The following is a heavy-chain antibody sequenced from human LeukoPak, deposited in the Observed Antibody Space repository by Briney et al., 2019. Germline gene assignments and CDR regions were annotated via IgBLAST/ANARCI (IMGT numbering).Heavy chain of an antibody. D-gene: IGHD2-21*02. CDR3: ASAPMGDLRPFDY. CDR2: INPNSGGT. Sequence: SVKVSCQASGYTFTGYYMHWVRQPPGQGLEWMGWINPNSGGTNYAQMFQGRVTMTRDTSISTAYMELSRLRSDDTAVYYCASAPMGDLRPFDYWGQGTLVTVSS. V-gene: IGHV1-2*02. CDR1: GYTFTGYY. J-gene: IGHJ4*02.